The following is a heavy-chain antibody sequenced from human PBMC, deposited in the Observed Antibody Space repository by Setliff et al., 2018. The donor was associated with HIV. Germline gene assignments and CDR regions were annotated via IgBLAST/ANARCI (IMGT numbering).Heavy chain of an antibody. CDR3: AWGMTAIPEY. J-gene: IGHJ4*02. CDR1: GGSFSDYY. CDR2: INHGGST. Sequence: PSETLSLTCAVYGGSFSDYYWTWIRQPPGKGLEWIGEINHGGSTNYSPSLRSRVTISIDTSSKQFSLQLSSVTAADTAIYYCAWGMTAIPEYWGQGTLVTVSS. V-gene: IGHV4-34*01. D-gene: IGHD2-21*02.